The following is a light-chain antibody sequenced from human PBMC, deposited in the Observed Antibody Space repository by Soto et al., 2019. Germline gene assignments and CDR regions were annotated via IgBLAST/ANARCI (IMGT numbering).Light chain of an antibody. CDR2: ASS. J-gene: IGKJ5*01. V-gene: IGKV1-39*01. CDR3: QQTDSTPNT. CDR1: QPISKN. Sequence: DIQMTQSPSSLSASVGDRVTITCRASQPISKNLNWYQQRPGKPPNLLIYASSSLQRGVPPRFSGGGSGTEFTLTITSLQPEDFATYYCQQTDSTPNTFGQGTRLEIK.